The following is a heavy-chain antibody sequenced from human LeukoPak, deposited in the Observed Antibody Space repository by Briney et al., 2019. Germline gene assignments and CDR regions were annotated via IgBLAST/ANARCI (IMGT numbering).Heavy chain of an antibody. D-gene: IGHD3-10*02. Sequence: GGSLRLSCAASGFTFSSSWTHWVRHAPGKGLVWVSRIKSDGSGATYADSVKGRFTISRDNAKNTLYLQMNSLRAEDTAVYYCARDRYYVLDYWGQGILVTVSS. CDR3: ARDRYYVLDY. CDR2: IKSDGSGA. V-gene: IGHV3-74*03. CDR1: GFTFSSSW. J-gene: IGHJ4*02.